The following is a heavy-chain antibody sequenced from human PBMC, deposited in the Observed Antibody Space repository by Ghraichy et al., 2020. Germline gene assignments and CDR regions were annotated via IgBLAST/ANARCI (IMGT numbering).Heavy chain of an antibody. D-gene: IGHD5-18*01. V-gene: IGHV4-59*01. J-gene: IGHJ4*02. Sequence: SETLSLTCTVSGGSISSYYWSWIRQPPGKGLEWIGYIYYSGSTNYNPSLKSRVTISVDTSKNQFSLKLSFVTAADTAVYYCARVSDEYSYGYWGQGTLVTVSS. CDR1: GGSISSYY. CDR2: IYYSGST. CDR3: ARVSDEYSYGY.